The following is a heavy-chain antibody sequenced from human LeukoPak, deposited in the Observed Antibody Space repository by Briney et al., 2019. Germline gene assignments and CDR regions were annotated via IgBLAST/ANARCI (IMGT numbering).Heavy chain of an antibody. D-gene: IGHD3-22*01. CDR2: IYSSGST. Sequence: PSETLSLTCAVYGGSFSSYYWSWIRQPAGKGLEWIGRIYSSGSTNYNPSLKSRVIISVDKSKSQISLNLSSVTAADTAVYYCARDKFVSSGYYFGAFDIWGQGTVVTVSS. CDR3: ARDKFVSSGYYFGAFDI. J-gene: IGHJ3*02. V-gene: IGHV4-4*07. CDR1: GGSFSSYY.